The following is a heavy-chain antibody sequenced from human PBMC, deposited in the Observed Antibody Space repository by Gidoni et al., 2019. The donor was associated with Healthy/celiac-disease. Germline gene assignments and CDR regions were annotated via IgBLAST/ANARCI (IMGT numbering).Heavy chain of an antibody. CDR3: ARGDYYDSRYSQPTTHYYYYGMDV. Sequence: QVQLVESGGGVVQPGRSLRLSCAASGFTFVSYGMHWVRQAPGKGLEWVAVIWYDGSNKYYADSVKGRFTISRDNSKNTLYLQMNSLRAEDTAVYYCARGDYYDSRYSQPTTHYYYYGMDVWGQGTTVTVSS. J-gene: IGHJ6*02. CDR1: GFTFVSYG. CDR2: IWYDGSNK. V-gene: IGHV3-33*01. D-gene: IGHD3-22*01.